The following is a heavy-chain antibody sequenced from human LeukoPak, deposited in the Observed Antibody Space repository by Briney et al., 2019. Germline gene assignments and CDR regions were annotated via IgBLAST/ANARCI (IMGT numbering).Heavy chain of an antibody. V-gene: IGHV4-34*01. CDR1: GGSFSGYY. D-gene: IGHD6-19*01. CDR2: INHSGST. Sequence: SETLSLTCAVYGGSFSGYYWSWIRQPPGKGLEWIGEINHSGSTNYNPSLKSRVTISVDTSKNQFSLKLSSVTAADTAVYYCARGQVAAPPYWGQGTQVTVSS. CDR3: ARGQVAAPPY. J-gene: IGHJ4*02.